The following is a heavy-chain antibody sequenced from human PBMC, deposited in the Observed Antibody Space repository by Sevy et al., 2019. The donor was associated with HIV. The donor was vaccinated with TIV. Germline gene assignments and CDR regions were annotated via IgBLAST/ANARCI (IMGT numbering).Heavy chain of an antibody. Sequence: GGSLRLSCAASAFTFSSYAMHWVRQAPGKGLEWVAVISYDGSNKYYADSVQGRFTISRDNSKNTLYLQMNSLRAEDTAVDYCVGAFEYSSSPGYYYYGMDVCGQGTTVTVSS. V-gene: IGHV3-30-3*01. CDR2: ISYDGSNK. J-gene: IGHJ6*02. D-gene: IGHD6-6*01. CDR3: VGAFEYSSSPGYYYYGMDV. CDR1: AFTFSSYA.